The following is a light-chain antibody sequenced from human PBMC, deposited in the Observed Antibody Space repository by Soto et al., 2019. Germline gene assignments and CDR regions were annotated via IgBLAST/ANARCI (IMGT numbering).Light chain of an antibody. V-gene: IGLV2-11*01. Sequence: QSALTQPRSVSGSPGQSVTISCPGTSSDVGGYNYVSWYQQHPGKAPKLMIYDASKRPSGVPDRFSGSKSGNTASLTISGLQAEDEADYYCCSYAGSYTFEVFGTGTKVTVL. CDR1: SSDVGGYNY. J-gene: IGLJ1*01. CDR2: DAS. CDR3: CSYAGSYTFEV.